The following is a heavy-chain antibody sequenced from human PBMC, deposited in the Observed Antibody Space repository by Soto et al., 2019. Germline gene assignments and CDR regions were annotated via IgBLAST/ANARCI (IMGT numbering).Heavy chain of an antibody. D-gene: IGHD1-1*01. CDR1: GFPFRTYG. J-gene: IGHJ3*02. V-gene: IGHV3-33*01. Sequence: QVQLVESGGGVVQPGTSLRLSCAVSGFPFRTYGFHWVRQPPGKGLEWVAVIVSDGSAKYHADSVEGRFTISRDNSKDTLYLQMNSLRAEDTAVYYCARDDAFGNENGFDIWGQGTMVTVSS. CDR2: IVSDGSAK. CDR3: ARDDAFGNENGFDI.